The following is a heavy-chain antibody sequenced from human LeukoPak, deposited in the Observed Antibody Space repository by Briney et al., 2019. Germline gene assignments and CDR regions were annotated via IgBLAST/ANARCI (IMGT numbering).Heavy chain of an antibody. CDR1: GFTFSSYA. Sequence: GRSLRLSCAASGFTFSSYAMHWVRQAPGKGLEWVAVISYDGSNKYYADSVKGRFTISRDNSKNTLYLQMNSLRAEDTAVYYSARDRDRSGYSSSDYWGQGTLVTVSS. J-gene: IGHJ4*02. CDR3: ARDRDRSGYSSSDY. CDR2: ISYDGSNK. D-gene: IGHD3-22*01. V-gene: IGHV3-30*04.